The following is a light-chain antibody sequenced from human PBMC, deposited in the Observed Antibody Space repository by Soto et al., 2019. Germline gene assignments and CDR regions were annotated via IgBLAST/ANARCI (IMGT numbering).Light chain of an antibody. CDR2: LAS. J-gene: IGKJ1*01. CDR3: MQALQAWT. CDR1: QSLLHSNGFNY. V-gene: IGKV2-28*01. Sequence: DIVMTQSPVSLPVTPGEPASISCRSSQSLLHSNGFNYLDWYVQKAGQSPQLLIPLASTRASGVPDRFSGSASGTDFTLNISRVEAEDVGVYYCMQALQAWTFGQGTKVDIK.